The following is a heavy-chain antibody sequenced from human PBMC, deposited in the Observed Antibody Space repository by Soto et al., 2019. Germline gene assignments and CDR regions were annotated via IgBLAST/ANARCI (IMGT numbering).Heavy chain of an antibody. CDR3: ARQFEELVRDHFSVSVDAFDI. J-gene: IGHJ3*02. Sequence: QLQLQESGPGLVKPSETLSLTCTVSGGSISSSSYYWGWIRQPPGKGLEWIGSIYYSGSTYYNPSLKRRATISVDTSKNQFYVKLSSVSAADTAVYYCARQFEELVRDHFSVSVDAFDIWGQGTMVTVSS. CDR2: IYYSGST. V-gene: IGHV4-39*01. D-gene: IGHD6-13*01. CDR1: GGSISSSSYY.